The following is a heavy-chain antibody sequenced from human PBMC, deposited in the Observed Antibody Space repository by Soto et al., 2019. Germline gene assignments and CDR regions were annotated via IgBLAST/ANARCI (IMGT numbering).Heavy chain of an antibody. CDR2: INPTGGGT. J-gene: IGHJ6*02. CDR1: GYTFTGYY. CDR3: ARANYDFWSGYFPLGMDV. D-gene: IGHD3-3*01. Sequence: QVQLVQSGAEVKKPGASVKVSCKASGYTFTGYYMHWVRQAPGQGLEWMGWINPTGGGTNYAQKFQAWATMTSDTSISTPYMELSRLRSDDTAVYYCARANYDFWSGYFPLGMDVWGQGTTVTVSS. V-gene: IGHV1-2*04.